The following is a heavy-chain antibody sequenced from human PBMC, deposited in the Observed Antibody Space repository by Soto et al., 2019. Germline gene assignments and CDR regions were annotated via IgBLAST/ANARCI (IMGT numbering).Heavy chain of an antibody. V-gene: IGHV3-21*06. Sequence: GSLRLSCAASGFTFTRYSMNWVRQAPGKGLEWVSSISSTTNYIYYGDSMKGRFTISRDNAKNSLCLEMNSLRAEDTAVYYCARESEDLTSNFDYWGQGTLVTVSS. CDR1: GFTFTRYS. CDR3: ARESEDLTSNFDY. CDR2: ISSTTNYI. J-gene: IGHJ4*02.